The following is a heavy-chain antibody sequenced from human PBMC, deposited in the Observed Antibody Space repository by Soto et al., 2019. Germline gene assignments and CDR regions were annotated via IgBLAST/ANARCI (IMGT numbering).Heavy chain of an antibody. CDR3: ARGKDRATVTTFDY. Sequence: EVQLLESGGGLVQRGGSLRLSCAASGFTFSSYAMNWVRQAPGKGLEWVSVIHGSGGSTYYADSVKGRFTISRDNSKNTVELQMNSLRAEDTAVYYCARGKDRATVTTFDYWGQGTLVTVSS. V-gene: IGHV3-23*01. CDR2: IHGSGGST. CDR1: GFTFSSYA. D-gene: IGHD4-17*01. J-gene: IGHJ4*02.